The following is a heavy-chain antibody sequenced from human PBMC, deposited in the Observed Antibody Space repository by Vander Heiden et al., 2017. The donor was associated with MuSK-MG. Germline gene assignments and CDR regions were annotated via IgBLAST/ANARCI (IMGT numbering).Heavy chain of an antibody. CDR2: ISSSGSTI. CDR3: ARDPGWNDRLDAFDI. V-gene: IGHV3-48*03. D-gene: IGHD1-1*01. CDR1: GFTFSSYE. Sequence: EVQLVESGGGLVQPGGSLRLSCAASGFTFSSYEMNWVRQAPGKGLEWVSCISSSGSTIYYADSGKGRFTISRDNAKNSLYLQMNRLRAEETAVYYCARDPGWNDRLDAFDIWGQGTMVTVSS. J-gene: IGHJ3*02.